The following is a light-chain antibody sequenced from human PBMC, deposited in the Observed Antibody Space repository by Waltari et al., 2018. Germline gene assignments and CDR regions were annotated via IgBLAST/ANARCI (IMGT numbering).Light chain of an antibody. CDR2: EVN. V-gene: IGLV2-8*01. J-gene: IGLJ2*01. CDR1: SSAVGAYRF. CDR3: SSYAGGNNLL. Sequence: QSALTQPPSASGSPGQSVTISCTGTSSAVGAYRFVSWYQQHPGKAPKLIIFEVNERPSGVPDRFSGSKSGNTASLTVSGLQTEDEADYYCSSYAGGNNLLFGGGTKLTVL.